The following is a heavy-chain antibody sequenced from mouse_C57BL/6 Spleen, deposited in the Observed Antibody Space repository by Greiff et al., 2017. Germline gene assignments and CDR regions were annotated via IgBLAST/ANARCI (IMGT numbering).Heavy chain of an antibody. CDR1: GYTFTSYW. CDR3: TRGVYGSYEGFFDY. J-gene: IGHJ2*01. D-gene: IGHD2-1*01. V-gene: IGHV1-5*01. CDR2: IHPGNSDT. Sequence: EVQLQQSGTVLARPGASVKMSCKTSGYTFTSYWMHWVKQRPGQGLEWIGAIHPGNSDTSYNQKFKGKAKLTAVTSASTAYMELSSLTNEDSAVYNCTRGVYGSYEGFFDYWGQGTTLTVSS.